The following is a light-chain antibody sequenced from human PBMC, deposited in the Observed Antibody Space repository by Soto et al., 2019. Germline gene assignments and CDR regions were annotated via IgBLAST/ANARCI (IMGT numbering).Light chain of an antibody. CDR3: QHRSNWLA. CDR1: QSVDSN. J-gene: IGKJ4*01. Sequence: EILMTQSPATLSVSPGERATLSCRASQSVDSNLAWYQQKPGQAPRLLIYDASNRATGIPARFSGSGSGTDFTLTITSLEPEDFAVYYCQHRSNWLAFGGGTKVDIK. V-gene: IGKV3-11*01. CDR2: DAS.